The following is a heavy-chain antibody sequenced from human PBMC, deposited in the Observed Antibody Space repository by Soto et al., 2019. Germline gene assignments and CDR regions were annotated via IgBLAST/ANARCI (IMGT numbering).Heavy chain of an antibody. D-gene: IGHD3-16*01. V-gene: IGHV6-1*01. Sequence: SQTLSLTCAISGDSVSSNSAAWNWIRQSPSRGLEWLGRTYYRSKWYNDYAVSVKSRITINPDTSKNQFSLQLNSVTPEDTAVYYCARDEEYDYVWGSPLDYWGQGTRVTVSS. CDR2: TYYRSKWYN. CDR1: GDSVSSNSAA. CDR3: ARDEEYDYVWGSPLDY. J-gene: IGHJ4*02.